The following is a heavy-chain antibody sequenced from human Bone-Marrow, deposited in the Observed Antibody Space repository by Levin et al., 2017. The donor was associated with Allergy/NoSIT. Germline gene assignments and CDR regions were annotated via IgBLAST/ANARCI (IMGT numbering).Heavy chain of an antibody. CDR2: ITWDSSDT. CDR3: ARDGDTVMVTLYYFDS. V-gene: IGHV3-43*01. Sequence: GESLKISCSVSGFSFEEYNMHWLRQVPGKRLEWVSLITWDSSDTYYADSVKGRFTISRDNSKNSLYLQMNSLRNEDTALYYCARDGDTVMVTLYYFDSWGQGTQVTVSS. CDR1: GFSFEEYN. J-gene: IGHJ4*02. D-gene: IGHD5-18*01.